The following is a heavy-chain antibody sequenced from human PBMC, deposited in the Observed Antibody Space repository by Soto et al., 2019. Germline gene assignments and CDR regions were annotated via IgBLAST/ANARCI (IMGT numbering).Heavy chain of an antibody. CDR3: TRGWSAFDY. CDR2: ISSGSRTM. V-gene: IGHV3-48*01. CDR1: GFTFSSYA. D-gene: IGHD2-15*01. Sequence: GGSLRLSCAASGFTFSSYAMSWVRQAPGKGLEWVSDISSGSRTMYYADSVKGRFTISRDSAKNSLDLQMNSLRAEDTAVYYCTRGWSAFDYWGQGTLVTVSS. J-gene: IGHJ4*02.